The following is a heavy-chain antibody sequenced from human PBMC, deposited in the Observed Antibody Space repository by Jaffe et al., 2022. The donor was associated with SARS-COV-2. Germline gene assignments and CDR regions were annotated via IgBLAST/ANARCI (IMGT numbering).Heavy chain of an antibody. D-gene: IGHD3-10*01. Sequence: EVQLVESGGGLVQPGRSLRLSCAASGFTFDDYAMHWVRQAPGKGLEWVSGISWNSGSIGYADSVKGRFTISRDNAKNSLYLQMNSLRAEDTALYYCAKGPPMVRGVIGPQTHWGQGTLVTVSS. CDR3: AKGPPMVRGVIGPQTH. CDR2: ISWNSGSI. V-gene: IGHV3-9*01. CDR1: GFTFDDYA. J-gene: IGHJ4*02.